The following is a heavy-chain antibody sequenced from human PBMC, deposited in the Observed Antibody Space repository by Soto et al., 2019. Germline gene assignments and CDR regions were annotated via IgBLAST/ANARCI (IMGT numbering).Heavy chain of an antibody. CDR3: ARGRYGDY. V-gene: IGHV1-18*01. CDR1: GYDFTTYG. Sequence: QVHLVQSGAEVKKPGVSVKVSCKGSGYDFTTYGITWVRQAPGQGLEWMAWISAHNGNTDYAQKLQGRVTVTRDTSTSTAYMELRSLRSDDTAMYSCARGRYGDYWGQGALVTVSS. J-gene: IGHJ4*02. CDR2: ISAHNGNT. D-gene: IGHD1-1*01.